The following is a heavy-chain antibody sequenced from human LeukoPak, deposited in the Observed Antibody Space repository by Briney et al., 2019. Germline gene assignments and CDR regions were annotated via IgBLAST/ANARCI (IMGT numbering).Heavy chain of an antibody. CDR2: MNPNSGNT. CDR1: GYTFTSYD. Sequence: GASVEVSCKASGYTFTSYDINWVRQATGQGLEWMGWMNPNSGNTGYAQKFQGRVTMTRNTSISTAYMELSSLRSEDTAVYYCARGRLYDFWSGNYYMDVWGKGTTVTVSS. V-gene: IGHV1-8*01. D-gene: IGHD3-3*01. J-gene: IGHJ6*03. CDR3: ARGRLYDFWSGNYYMDV.